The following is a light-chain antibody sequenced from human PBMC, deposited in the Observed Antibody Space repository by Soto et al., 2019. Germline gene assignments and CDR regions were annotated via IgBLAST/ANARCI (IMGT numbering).Light chain of an antibody. V-gene: IGLV7-46*01. CDR3: LLSYSGARV. J-gene: IGLJ3*02. CDR2: DTS. Sequence: QAVVTQEPSLTVSPGGTVTLTCGSSTGAVTSGHYPYWFQQKPGHAPRTLIYDTSNKHSWTPARFSGSLLGGKAALTLSGAQPEDEYEYSSLLSYSGARVFGGGTKLTVL. CDR1: TGAVTSGHY.